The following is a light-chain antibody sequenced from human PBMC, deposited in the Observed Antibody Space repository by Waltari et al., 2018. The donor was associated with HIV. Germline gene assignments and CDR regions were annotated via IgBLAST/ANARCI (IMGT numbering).Light chain of an antibody. CDR3: ATWDDSLNGWV. Sequence: TQPPSTSGTPGQRVTISCSGSSSNIGSNTVNWYQQLPGTAPKVLIYNNNKRPSGVPYRFSGSKSGTSASLAISGLQSEDEADYYCATWDDSLNGWVFGGGTKLTVL. V-gene: IGLV1-44*01. CDR2: NNN. CDR1: SSNIGSNT. J-gene: IGLJ3*02.